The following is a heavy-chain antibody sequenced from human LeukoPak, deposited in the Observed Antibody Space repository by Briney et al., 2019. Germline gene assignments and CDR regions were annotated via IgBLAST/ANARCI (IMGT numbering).Heavy chain of an antibody. J-gene: IGHJ3*02. V-gene: IGHV1-2*02. D-gene: IGHD3-22*01. CDR3: ARAGRRITMIVVGDDAFDI. CDR1: GYTFTGYY. CDR2: INPNSGGT. Sequence: ASVKVSCKASGYTFTGYYMHWVRQAPGQGLEWMGWINPNSGGTNYAQKFQGRVTMTRDTSISTAYMELSRLRSDDTAVYYCARAGRRITMIVVGDDAFDIWGQGTMVTVSS.